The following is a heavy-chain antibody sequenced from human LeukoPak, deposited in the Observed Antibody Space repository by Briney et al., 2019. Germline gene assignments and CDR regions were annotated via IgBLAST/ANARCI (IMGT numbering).Heavy chain of an antibody. V-gene: IGHV7-4-1*02. CDR2: INTNTGNP. D-gene: IGHD1-26*01. CDR1: GYTFTSYG. J-gene: IGHJ4*02. CDR3: ARTSYEKGLWELLYPGHFDY. Sequence: ASVKVSCKASGYTFTSYGISWVRQAAGQGLEWMGWINTNTGNPTYAQGFTGRFVFSLDTSVSTAFLQISSLKAEDTAVYYCARTSYEKGLWELLYPGHFDYWGQGTLVTVSS.